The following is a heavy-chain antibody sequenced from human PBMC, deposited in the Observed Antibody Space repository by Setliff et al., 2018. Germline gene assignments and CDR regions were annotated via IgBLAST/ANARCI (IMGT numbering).Heavy chain of an antibody. D-gene: IGHD6-19*01. J-gene: IGHJ5*02. CDR1: GFTFSGSE. CDR2: IRSKADKYAT. Sequence: GESLKISCAASGFTFSGSEIHWVRQASGKGLEWVGRIRSKADKYATDYGASAKGRFIISRDDSKKTAYLQMSSLRAEDTAMYYCVPQGPGYGNGWWTNWFDPWGQGTLVTVSS. CDR3: VPQGPGYGNGWWTNWFDP. V-gene: IGHV3-73*01.